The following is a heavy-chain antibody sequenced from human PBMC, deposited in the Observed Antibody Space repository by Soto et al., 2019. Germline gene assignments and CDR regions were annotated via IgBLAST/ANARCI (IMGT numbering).Heavy chain of an antibody. CDR1: GFTFSDQY. J-gene: IGHJ3*01. CDR3: TILGHPMGGG. D-gene: IGHD3-16*01. V-gene: IGHV3-72*01. CDR2: TRNKASSYTT. Sequence: EVQLVESGGGLVQPGGSLRLSCAASGFTFSDQYMDWVRQAPGEGLEWVGRTRNKASSYTTLYAASVKGRFTISRDDSKNSLYLQMNSLKTEDTAVYYCTILGHPMGGGWGQGTMVTVSS.